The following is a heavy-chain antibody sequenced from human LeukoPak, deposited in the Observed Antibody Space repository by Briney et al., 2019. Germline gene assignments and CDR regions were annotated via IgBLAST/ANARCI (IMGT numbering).Heavy chain of an antibody. CDR1: GFTFSNYW. Sequence: GGSLRLSCEVSGFTFSNYWMTWVRQAPGEGLEWVANINQDGSEKYYVDSVKGRFTISRDNPKNSLYLQMSSLRAEDTAVYYCARKRGYSYGPPAYWGQGTLVTVSS. V-gene: IGHV3-7*01. CDR3: ARKRGYSYGPPAY. D-gene: IGHD5-18*01. J-gene: IGHJ4*02. CDR2: INQDGSEK.